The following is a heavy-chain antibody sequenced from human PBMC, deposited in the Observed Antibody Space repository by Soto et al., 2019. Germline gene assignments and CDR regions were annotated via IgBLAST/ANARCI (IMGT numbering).Heavy chain of an antibody. V-gene: IGHV3-20*04. Sequence: GGSLRLSCAASGFTFGDYGMSWVRQAPGKGLEWVSGINWNGGSTGYADSVKGRFTISRDNAKNSLYLQMNSLRAEDTALYYCASLFVVVPAAPRRDAFDIWGQGTMVTISS. CDR2: INWNGGST. J-gene: IGHJ3*02. CDR3: ASLFVVVPAAPRRDAFDI. D-gene: IGHD2-2*01. CDR1: GFTFGDYG.